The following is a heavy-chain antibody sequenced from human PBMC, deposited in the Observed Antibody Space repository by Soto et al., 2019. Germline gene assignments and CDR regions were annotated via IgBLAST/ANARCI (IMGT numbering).Heavy chain of an antibody. CDR1: GYSVSSRSYF. Sequence: SETLSLTCAVSGYSVSSRSYFWGWIRQPPGKGLEWIGTIYYNGSTYYNPSLKSRVTLSVDTSKNQFSLKLTSVTASDTALYNCARQRVIPGTPTNWFDPWGQGTLVTVS. V-gene: IGHV4-39*01. D-gene: IGHD2-15*01. CDR2: IYYNGST. CDR3: ARQRVIPGTPTNWFDP. J-gene: IGHJ5*02.